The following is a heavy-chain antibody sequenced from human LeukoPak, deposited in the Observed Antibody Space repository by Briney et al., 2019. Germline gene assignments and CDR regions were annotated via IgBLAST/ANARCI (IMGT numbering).Heavy chain of an antibody. CDR2: ISGSGGST. V-gene: IGHV3-23*01. Sequence: GGSLRLSCAASGFTFSSYAMSWVRQAPGKGLEWVSAISGSGGSTYYADSVKGRFTISRDNSKNTLYLQMNSLRAEDTAVYYCAKEVFPTERWLQFGGYFDYWGQGTLVTVSS. CDR3: AKEVFPTERWLQFGGYFDY. D-gene: IGHD5-24*01. CDR1: GFTFSSYA. J-gene: IGHJ4*02.